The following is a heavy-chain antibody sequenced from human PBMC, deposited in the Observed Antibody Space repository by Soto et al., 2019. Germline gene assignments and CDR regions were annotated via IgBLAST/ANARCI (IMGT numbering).Heavy chain of an antibody. CDR2: ISWNSGDI. D-gene: IGHD2-2*03. Sequence: EVQLVESGGGSVQPGRYLRLSCAASGFSFDDYGMHWVRQGTGKGLEWVSGISWNSGDIYYADSVKGRFTISRDNAKRSLYLQMNSLRTEDTALYYCAKDNDLDRDGPFDYWGQGILVTVSS. V-gene: IGHV3-9*01. J-gene: IGHJ4*02. CDR3: AKDNDLDRDGPFDY. CDR1: GFSFDDYG.